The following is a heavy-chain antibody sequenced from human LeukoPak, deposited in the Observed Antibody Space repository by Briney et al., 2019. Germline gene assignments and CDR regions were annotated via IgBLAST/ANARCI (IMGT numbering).Heavy chain of an antibody. CDR1: GGSFSGYY. CDR2: INHSGST. Sequence: SETLSLTCAVYGGSFSGYYWSWIRQPPGKGLEWIGEINHSGSTNYNPSLKSRVTISVDTSKNQFSLKLSSVTAADTAVYYCARGVLKRTRTNRIAPRHNWFDPWGQGTPVTVSS. J-gene: IGHJ5*02. V-gene: IGHV4-34*01. CDR3: ARGVLKRTRTNRIAPRHNWFDP. D-gene: IGHD6-13*01.